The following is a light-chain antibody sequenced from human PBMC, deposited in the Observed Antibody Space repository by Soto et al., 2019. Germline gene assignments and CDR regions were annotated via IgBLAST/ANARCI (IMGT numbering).Light chain of an antibody. J-gene: IGLJ1*01. CDR2: DVN. CDR3: CAYSTSGTHV. CDR1: SSDVGSYDY. V-gene: IGLV2-14*03. Sequence: QSVLTQTASVSGSPGQSITFSCTGTSSDVGSYDYVSWHQQHPGKAPKLIIYDVNNRPSGVPSRFSGSKSGNTASLIISGLQNEDEADYYCCAYSTSGTHVFGTGTKVTVL.